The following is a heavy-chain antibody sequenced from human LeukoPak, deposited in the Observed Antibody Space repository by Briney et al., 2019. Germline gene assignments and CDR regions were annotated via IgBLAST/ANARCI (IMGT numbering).Heavy chain of an antibody. Sequence: SVKVSCKASGGTFSIYAISWVRQAPGQGLEWMGGIIPIFGTANYAQKFQGRVTITADKSTSTAYMEPSSLRSEDTAVYYCARGVAGNIRDYFDYWGQGTLVTVSS. CDR2: IIPIFGTA. V-gene: IGHV1-69*06. J-gene: IGHJ4*02. CDR3: ARGVAGNIRDYFDY. CDR1: GGTFSIYA. D-gene: IGHD6-19*01.